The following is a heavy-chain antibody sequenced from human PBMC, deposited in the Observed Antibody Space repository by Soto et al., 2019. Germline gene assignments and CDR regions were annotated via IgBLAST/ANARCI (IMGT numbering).Heavy chain of an antibody. D-gene: IGHD6-19*01. Sequence: PGGSLRLSCAASGFTFSSYAMHWVRQAPGKGLEWVAVISYDGSNKYYADSVKGRFTISRDNSKNTLYLQMNSLRAEDTAVYYCARDGSSGWYGDNWFDSWGQGTLVTVSS. CDR3: ARDGSSGWYGDNWFDS. J-gene: IGHJ5*01. V-gene: IGHV3-30-3*01. CDR2: ISYDGSNK. CDR1: GFTFSSYA.